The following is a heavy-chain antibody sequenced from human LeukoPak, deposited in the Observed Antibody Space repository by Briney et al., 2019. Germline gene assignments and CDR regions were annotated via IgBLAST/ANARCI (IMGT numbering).Heavy chain of an antibody. Sequence: GESLKISCKGSGYSFINYWIGWVRQMPGKGLEWMGIIYPGNSDTRYSPSFQGQVTISADKSITTAYLQWRSLKASDTAMYYCARPARWLQGDFDYWGQGTLVTVSS. CDR1: GYSFINYW. CDR2: IYPGNSDT. J-gene: IGHJ4*02. D-gene: IGHD5-24*01. CDR3: ARPARWLQGDFDY. V-gene: IGHV5-51*01.